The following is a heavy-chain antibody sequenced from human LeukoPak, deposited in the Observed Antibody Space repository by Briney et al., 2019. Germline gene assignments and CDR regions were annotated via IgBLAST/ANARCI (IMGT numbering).Heavy chain of an antibody. J-gene: IGHJ4*02. Sequence: GASVKVSCKASGYTFSGYYIHWVRQAPGRGLEWMSWINPSNGDTNYAQKFRGRVTMTRDTSISTAYMELTRLISDDTAVYYCARVGSSGWYVHPTLDYWGQGTLVTVSS. V-gene: IGHV1-2*02. CDR3: ARVGSSGWYVHPTLDY. CDR1: GYTFSGYY. CDR2: INPSNGDT. D-gene: IGHD6-19*01.